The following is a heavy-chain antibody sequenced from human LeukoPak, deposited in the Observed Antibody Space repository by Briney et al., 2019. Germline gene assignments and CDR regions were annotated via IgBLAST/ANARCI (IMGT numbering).Heavy chain of an antibody. Sequence: GESLKISCKGSGYNFTDYWIGWVRQAPGQGLEWMGIINPSGGSTSYAQKFQGRVTMTRDMSTSTVYMELSSLRSEDTAVYYCAAEMATINGFDYWGQGTLVTVSS. V-gene: IGHV1-46*01. J-gene: IGHJ4*02. CDR1: GYNFTDYW. CDR3: AAEMATINGFDY. D-gene: IGHD5-24*01. CDR2: INPSGGST.